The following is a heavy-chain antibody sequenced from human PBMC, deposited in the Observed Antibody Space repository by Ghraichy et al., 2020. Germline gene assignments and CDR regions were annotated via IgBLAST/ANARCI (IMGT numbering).Heavy chain of an antibody. CDR3: AKDRESSWSPYEIDY. CDR2: ITGSGVST. V-gene: IGHV3-23*01. J-gene: IGHJ4*02. D-gene: IGHD6-19*01. Sequence: GGSLRLSCAASGFTFSSYVMNWVRQAPGKGLEWVSSITGSGVSTYYADSVKGRFTISRDNSKNTLYLQMNSLRVEDTAVYYCAKDRESSWSPYEIDYWGQGTLVTVSS. CDR1: GFTFSSYV.